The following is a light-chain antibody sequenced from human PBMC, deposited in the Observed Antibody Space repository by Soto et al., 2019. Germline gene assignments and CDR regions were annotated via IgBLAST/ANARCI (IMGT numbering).Light chain of an antibody. V-gene: IGLV2-23*01. Sequence: QSALTQPASVSGSPGQPITISCTGTSSDVGAYNYVSWYQLHPGKAPKLMIYEGHRRPSGVPDRFSGSTSVNSASLTISGLQADDEADYYCCLYIGATTDVFGTGTQLTVL. J-gene: IGLJ1*01. CDR2: EGH. CDR1: SSDVGAYNY. CDR3: CLYIGATTDV.